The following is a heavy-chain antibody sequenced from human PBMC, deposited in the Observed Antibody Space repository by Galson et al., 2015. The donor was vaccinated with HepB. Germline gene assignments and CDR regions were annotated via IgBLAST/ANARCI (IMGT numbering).Heavy chain of an antibody. CDR3: AREGIAGPTNPVDY. Sequence: SVKVSCKASGGTFSTYAISWVRQAPGQGLEWMGGITPFFGTANYAQKFQGRVTITADESTRTAYMELSSLRSDDTAVYYCAREGIAGPTNPVDYWGQGTQVIVSS. CDR2: ITPFFGTA. CDR1: GGTFSTYA. V-gene: IGHV1-69*13. D-gene: IGHD2-21*01. J-gene: IGHJ4*02.